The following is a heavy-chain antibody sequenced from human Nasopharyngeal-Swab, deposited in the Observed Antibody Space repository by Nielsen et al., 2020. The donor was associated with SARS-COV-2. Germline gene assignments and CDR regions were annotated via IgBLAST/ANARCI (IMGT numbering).Heavy chain of an antibody. CDR3: ARGNNWEALRYFDL. CDR1: GFTFDDYA. CDR2: ISWNGNIR. D-gene: IGHD1-20*01. Sequence: SLKISCAASGFTFDDYAMYWVRQAPGKGLEWVSGISWNGNIRGHADSVEGRFTISRDNAKSSLYLQMNSLRVEDTALYYCARGNNWEALRYFDLWGQGTTVIVSS. V-gene: IGHV3-9*01. J-gene: IGHJ6*02.